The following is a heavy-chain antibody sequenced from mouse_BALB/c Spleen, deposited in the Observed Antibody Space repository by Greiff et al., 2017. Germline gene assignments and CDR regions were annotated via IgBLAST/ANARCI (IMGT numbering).Heavy chain of an antibody. Sequence: QVQLKESGPGILQPSQTLSLTCSFSGFSLSTSGMGVSWIRQPSGKGLEWLAHIYWDDDKRYNPSLKSRLTISKDTSSNQVFLKITSVDTADTATYYCARIYYGSSLFDYWGQGTTLTVSS. V-gene: IGHV8-12*01. J-gene: IGHJ2*01. CDR3: ARIYYGSSLFDY. CDR2: IYWDDDK. D-gene: IGHD1-1*01. CDR1: GFSLSTSGMG.